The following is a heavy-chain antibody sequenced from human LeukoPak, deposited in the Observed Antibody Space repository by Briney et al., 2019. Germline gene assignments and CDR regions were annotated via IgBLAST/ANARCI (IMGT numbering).Heavy chain of an antibody. Sequence: SETLSLTCTVSGGSISSYYWSWIRQPPGKGLEWIGYIYYSGSTNYYPSLKSRVTISVDPSKNQFSLKLSSVTAADTAVYYCARAGDDYGDYVPYYFDYWGQGTLVTVSS. D-gene: IGHD4-17*01. CDR1: GGSISSYY. CDR2: IYYSGST. J-gene: IGHJ4*02. V-gene: IGHV4-59*01. CDR3: ARAGDDYGDYVPYYFDY.